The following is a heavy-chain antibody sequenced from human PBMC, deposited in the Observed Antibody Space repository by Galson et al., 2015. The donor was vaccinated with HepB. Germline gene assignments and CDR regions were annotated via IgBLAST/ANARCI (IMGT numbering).Heavy chain of an antibody. CDR1: GGSISSSSYY. V-gene: IGHV4-39*01. CDR2: IYYSGST. Sequence: TLSLTCTVSGGSISSSSYYWGWIRQPPGKGLEWIGSIYYSGSTYYNPSLKSRVTISVDTSKNQFSLKLSSVTAADTAVYYCAYSSGWRHPDYWGQGTLVTVSS. J-gene: IGHJ4*02. D-gene: IGHD6-19*01. CDR3: AYSSGWRHPDY.